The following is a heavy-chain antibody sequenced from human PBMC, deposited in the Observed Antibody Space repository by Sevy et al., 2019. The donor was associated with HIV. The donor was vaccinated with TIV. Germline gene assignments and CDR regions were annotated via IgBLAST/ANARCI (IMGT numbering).Heavy chain of an antibody. D-gene: IGHD4-17*01. V-gene: IGHV4-30-2*01. Sequence: SENLSLTCTVSGGSISSGLYSWNWIRQPPGRGLEWIGYIYHTGNTYYNPSLKTRVTISVDRSKNQFSLRLTSVTAADTAVYYCARDSGDYPYYFDHWGQGTLVTVSS. CDR1: GGSISSGLYS. CDR3: ARDSGDYPYYFDH. J-gene: IGHJ4*02. CDR2: IYHTGNT.